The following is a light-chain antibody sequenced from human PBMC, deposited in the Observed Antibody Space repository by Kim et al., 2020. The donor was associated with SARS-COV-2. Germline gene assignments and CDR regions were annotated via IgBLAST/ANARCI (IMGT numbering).Light chain of an antibody. Sequence: VAPGKTASITCGGNNIGAKNVHWYQQKPGQAPVLVIYYDTERPSGIPERFSGSNSGNTATLTINRVEVGDEADYYCQLWDDISEQVFGGGTQLTVL. CDR2: YDT. CDR1: NIGAKN. V-gene: IGLV3-21*04. J-gene: IGLJ2*01. CDR3: QLWDDISEQV.